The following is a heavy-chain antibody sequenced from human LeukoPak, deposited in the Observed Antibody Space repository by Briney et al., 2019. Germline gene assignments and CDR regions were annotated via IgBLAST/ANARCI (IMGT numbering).Heavy chain of an antibody. CDR3: AREGYDSSGDYYGMDV. Sequence: GGSLRLSCAASGFTFDDYGMSWVRQAPGKGLEWVSGINWNGGSTGYADSVKGRFTISRDNAKNSLYLQMNSLRAEDTALYHCAREGYDSSGDYYGMDVWGQGTTVTVSS. CDR2: INWNGGST. CDR1: GFTFDDYG. D-gene: IGHD3-22*01. J-gene: IGHJ6*02. V-gene: IGHV3-20*01.